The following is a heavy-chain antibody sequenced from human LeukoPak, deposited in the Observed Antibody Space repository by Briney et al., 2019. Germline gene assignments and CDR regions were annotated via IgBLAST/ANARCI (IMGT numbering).Heavy chain of an antibody. CDR2: INHSGST. J-gene: IGHJ5*02. D-gene: IGHD3-3*01. CDR1: GGSFSGYY. CDR3: ARGSRIYGVVTGSRWFDP. Sequence: SETLSLTCAVYGGSFSGYYWSWIRQPPGKGLEWIGEINHSGSTNYNQSLKSRVTISVDTSKNQFSLKLSSVTPADPAVYYCARGSRIYGVVTGSRWFDPWGERTLVTVSS. V-gene: IGHV4-34*01.